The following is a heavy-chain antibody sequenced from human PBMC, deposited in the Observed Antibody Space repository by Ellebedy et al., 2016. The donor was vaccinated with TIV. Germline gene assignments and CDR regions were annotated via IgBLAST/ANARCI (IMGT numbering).Heavy chain of an antibody. J-gene: IGHJ4*02. D-gene: IGHD7-27*01. CDR2: MYYSWNT. CDR1: GGSIISSRYY. Sequence: MPSETLSLTCTLSGGSIISSRYYWGWIRQPPGKGLEWIGSMYYSWNTYYNLSFTSRGTLSVDTSKNQFSLNLRSVTAADTAVCYCASRSPGVAGPFDYWGQGTLVTVSS. V-gene: IGHV4-39*01. CDR3: ASRSPGVAGPFDY.